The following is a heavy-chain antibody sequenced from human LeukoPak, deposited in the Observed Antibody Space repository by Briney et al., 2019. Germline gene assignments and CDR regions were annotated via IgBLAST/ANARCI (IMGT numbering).Heavy chain of an antibody. CDR2: IRSKANSYAT. Sequence: PGGSLKLSCAASGFTFSGAAMHWVRQASGKGLEWVGRIRSKANSYATAYAASVKGRFTISRDDSKNTAYLQMNSLKTEDTAVYYCTRSGTGGDYWGQGTLVTVSS. CDR1: GFTFSGAA. CDR3: TRSGTGGDY. J-gene: IGHJ4*02. D-gene: IGHD7-27*01. V-gene: IGHV3-73*01.